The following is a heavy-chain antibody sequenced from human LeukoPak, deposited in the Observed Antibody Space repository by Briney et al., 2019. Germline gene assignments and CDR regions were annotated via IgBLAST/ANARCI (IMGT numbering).Heavy chain of an antibody. J-gene: IGHJ4*02. Sequence: GGSLRLSCAASGFTFSSYSMNWVRQAPGKGLEWVSSISSSSSYMYYADSVKGRFTISRDNAKNSLYLQMNSLRAEDTAVYYCARTAGLSFLYYFDYWGQGTLVTVSS. D-gene: IGHD3-16*02. V-gene: IGHV3-21*01. CDR2: ISSSSSYM. CDR3: ARTAGLSFLYYFDY. CDR1: GFTFSSYS.